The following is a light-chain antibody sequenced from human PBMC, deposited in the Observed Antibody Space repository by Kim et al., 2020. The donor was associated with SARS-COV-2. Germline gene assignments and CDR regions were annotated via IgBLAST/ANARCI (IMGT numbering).Light chain of an antibody. J-gene: IGKJ2*01. CDR3: QQGRSFPYT. V-gene: IGKV1-12*01. CDR1: QGISDW. Sequence: DIQMTQSPSSVSASVGDRVSITCRASQGISDWLAWYQHKPGTVPKLLIYEASTLQSGVPSRFSGSGSGTDFTLTINSLQPEDFATYYCQQGRSFPYTFGQGTKVDIK. CDR2: EAS.